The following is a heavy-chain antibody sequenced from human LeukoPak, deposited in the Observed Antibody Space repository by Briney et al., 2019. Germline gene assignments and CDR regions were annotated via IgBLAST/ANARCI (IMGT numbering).Heavy chain of an antibody. V-gene: IGHV1-2*02. J-gene: IGHJ5*02. CDR3: ARDSGNWFDP. Sequence: ASVKVSCEASGYTFTGYYMHWVRQAPGQGLEWMGWINPNRGGTNYAQKFQGRVTMTRDTSISTAYMELSRLRSDDTAVYYCARDSGNWFDPWGQGTLVTVSS. CDR2: INPNRGGT. CDR1: GYTFTGYY. D-gene: IGHD7-27*01.